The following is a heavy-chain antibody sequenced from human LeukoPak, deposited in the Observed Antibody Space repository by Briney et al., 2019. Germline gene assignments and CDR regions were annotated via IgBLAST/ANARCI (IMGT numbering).Heavy chain of an antibody. CDR3: AKNGGSQCYSHLDS. J-gene: IGHJ4*02. V-gene: IGHV3-23*01. CDR2: TSGSGGST. D-gene: IGHD2-15*01. CDR1: GFTFSSYA. Sequence: GGSLRLSCAASGFTFSSYAMSWVRQAPGKGLEWVSGTSGSGGSTYYAGSVRGRFTISRDNSKNTLYLQMNSLRVEDTAVYYCAKNGGSQCYSHLDSWGQGTLVTVSS.